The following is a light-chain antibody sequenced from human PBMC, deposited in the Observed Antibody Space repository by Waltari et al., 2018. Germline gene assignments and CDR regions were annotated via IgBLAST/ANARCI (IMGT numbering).Light chain of an antibody. CDR2: RNN. Sequence: QSVLTQPPSASGTPGQRVTISCSGSRSNIGSNYVYWYQQLPGTAPKLLISRNNQRPSGVPDRCAGSKSGTSASLAISGLRSEDEADYYCAAWDDSLSGRVFGGGTKVTVL. J-gene: IGLJ3*02. CDR1: RSNIGSNY. CDR3: AAWDDSLSGRV. V-gene: IGLV1-47*01.